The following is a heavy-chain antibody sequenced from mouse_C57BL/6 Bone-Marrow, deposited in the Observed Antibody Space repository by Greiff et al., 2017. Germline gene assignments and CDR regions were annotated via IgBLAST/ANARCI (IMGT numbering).Heavy chain of an antibody. CDR2: IYPGAGDT. V-gene: IGHV1-82*01. J-gene: IGHJ3*01. D-gene: IGHD3-2*02. CDR1: GYAFSSSW. Sequence: QVQLQQSGPELVKPGASVKISCKASGYAFSSSWMNWVKQRPGKGLEWIGRIYPGAGDTNYNGKFKGKATLTADKSSSTAYMQLSSLTSEDSAVYFCARGGSSGPFAYWGQGTLVTVSA. CDR3: ARGGSSGPFAY.